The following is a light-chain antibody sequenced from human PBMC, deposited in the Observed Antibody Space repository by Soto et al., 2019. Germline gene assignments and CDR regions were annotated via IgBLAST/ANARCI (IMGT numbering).Light chain of an antibody. CDR3: QQRTKWRT. J-gene: IGKJ1*01. CDR2: DST. Sequence: VLTQSPATLSLSPGERATLSCRASQSIHTSLAWYQQKPGQPPRLVVYDSTLRANGVPDRFGGSRSGTEFTLTINNLEPEDFAVYYCQQRTKWRTFGQGTKVDI. CDR1: QSIHTS. V-gene: IGKV3-11*01.